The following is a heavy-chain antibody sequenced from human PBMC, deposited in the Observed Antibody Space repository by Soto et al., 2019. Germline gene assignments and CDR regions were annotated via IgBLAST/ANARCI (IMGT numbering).Heavy chain of an antibody. CDR1: GVSLKTYY. J-gene: IGHJ6*03. V-gene: IGHV4-59*01. D-gene: IGHD1-20*01. CDR3: ARVAGISYYNHMDV. Sequence: QVHLQESGPGLVRPSETLSLTCTVSGVSLKTYYWSWIRLPPGGGLEWIGYIFSSGSPNYNPSLRSRVTMSVETSNNQYSLKMSSVTAAYTAVYYCARVAGISYYNHMDVWGKGTTVTVSS. CDR2: IFSSGSP.